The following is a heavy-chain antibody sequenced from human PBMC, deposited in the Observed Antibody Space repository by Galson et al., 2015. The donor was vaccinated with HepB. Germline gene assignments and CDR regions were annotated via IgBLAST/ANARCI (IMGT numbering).Heavy chain of an antibody. CDR3: ARLSVRGAQTFDY. J-gene: IGHJ4*02. CDR2: IKQDGSEK. Sequence: SLRLSCAASGFTFSNYWMHWVRQAPGKGLEWVANIKQDGSEKYYVDSVKGRFTISRDNAKNMLYLQMNSLRAEDTAVYYCARLSVRGAQTFDYWGQGTLVTVSS. V-gene: IGHV3-7*01. CDR1: GFTFSNYW. D-gene: IGHD3-10*01.